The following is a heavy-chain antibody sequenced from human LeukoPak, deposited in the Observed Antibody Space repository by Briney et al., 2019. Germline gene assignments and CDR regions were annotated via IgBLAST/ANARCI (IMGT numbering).Heavy chain of an antibody. J-gene: IGHJ4*02. D-gene: IGHD3-10*01. V-gene: IGHV3-74*01. CDR2: ISGDGSRT. CDR1: GFALSTYW. CDR3: TTDLTMVGEYMVRGVILPDY. Sequence: GGSLRLSCVASGFALSTYWMDWVRQAPGKGPVWISHISGDGSRTSYADSVKGRFTIFRDNAKNTLYLQMNSLKTEDTAVYYCTTDLTMVGEYMVRGVILPDYWGQGTLVTVSS.